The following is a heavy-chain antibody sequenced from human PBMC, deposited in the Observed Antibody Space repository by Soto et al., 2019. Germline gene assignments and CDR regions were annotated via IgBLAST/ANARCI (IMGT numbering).Heavy chain of an antibody. D-gene: IGHD6-6*01. CDR2: INGSGGTR. CDR1: RFIFSSHA. CDR3: ARYSDSSGDFYHGVDV. J-gene: IGHJ6*02. Sequence: GGSLRLSCAASRFIFSSHAMSWVRQAPGKGLEWVSSINGSGGTRYYADSVEGRFTISRDNSKSTVYLQMDSLRAEDTAIYYCARYSDSSGDFYHGVDVWGQGTTVTVSS. V-gene: IGHV3-23*01.